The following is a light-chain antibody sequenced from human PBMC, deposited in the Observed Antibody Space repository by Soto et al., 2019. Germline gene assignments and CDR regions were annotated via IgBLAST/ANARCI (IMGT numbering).Light chain of an antibody. CDR3: QQYNSYPLT. Sequence: DIQMTQSPSALSASIGDIVTITCRASQSISRLLAWYQQKPGRAPTLLIYKASTLESGVPSRFSGSGSGTEFSLIISSLQPDDFATYHCQQYNSYPLTFGQGTRLEIK. CDR2: KAS. J-gene: IGKJ5*01. V-gene: IGKV1-5*03. CDR1: QSISRL.